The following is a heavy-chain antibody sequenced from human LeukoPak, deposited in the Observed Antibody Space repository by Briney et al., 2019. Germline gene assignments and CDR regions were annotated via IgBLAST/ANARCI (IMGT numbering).Heavy chain of an antibody. CDR1: GFTFSSYG. V-gene: IGHV3-7*01. CDR2: IKQDGSEK. D-gene: IGHD6-13*01. J-gene: IGHJ4*02. Sequence: GRSLRLSCAASGFTFSSYGMHWVRQAPGKGLEWVANIKQDGSEKYYVDSVKGRFTISRDNAKNSLYLQMNSLRAEDTAVYYCARRGGSSSWGFFDYWGQGTLVTVSS. CDR3: ARRGGSSSWGFFDY.